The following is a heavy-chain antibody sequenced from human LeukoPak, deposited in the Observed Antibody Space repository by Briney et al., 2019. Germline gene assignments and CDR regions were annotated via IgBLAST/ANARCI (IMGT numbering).Heavy chain of an antibody. CDR3: ARHGPWGSGSYSIDI. D-gene: IGHD3-10*01. J-gene: IGHJ3*02. CDR1: GCSFTTYW. V-gene: IGHV5-51*01. Sequence: GESLKISCKGSGCSFTTYWIGWVRQMPGKGLEWMGMIYPGDSETRYSPSFQGQVTISVDKSISTAYVQWSSLKASDTAMYYCARHGPWGSGSYSIDIWGQGTMVTVSS. CDR2: IYPGDSET.